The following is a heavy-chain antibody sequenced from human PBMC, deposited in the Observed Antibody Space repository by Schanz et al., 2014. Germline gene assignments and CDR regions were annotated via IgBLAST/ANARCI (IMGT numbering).Heavy chain of an antibody. CDR1: GYTFTDYH. Sequence: QVLLVQSGAEVKKPGASVKVSCKASGYTFTDYHIHWVRQAPGQGLEWMGWINPNSGETNYEQKFKGRVTLTSDTSISTAFMELSGLTSDDTATYFCARARYTGYDCSGYWGQGTLLIVSS. CDR3: ARARYTGYDCSGY. D-gene: IGHD5-12*01. J-gene: IGHJ4*02. V-gene: IGHV1-2*02. CDR2: INPNSGET.